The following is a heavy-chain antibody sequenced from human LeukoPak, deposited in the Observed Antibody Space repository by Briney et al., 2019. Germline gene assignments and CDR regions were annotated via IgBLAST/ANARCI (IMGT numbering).Heavy chain of an antibody. CDR3: ARERGISMVV. Sequence: SETLSLTCTVSGDSVTSGSYFWSWVRQPPGKGLEWIGYISSSGTPTYSPSLKSRVTISQDMPKNQFSLRLSSVTAADTAMYYCARERGISMVVWGQGTLVTVSS. D-gene: IGHD3-10*01. CDR2: ISSSGTP. V-gene: IGHV4-61*01. J-gene: IGHJ4*02. CDR1: GDSVTSGSYF.